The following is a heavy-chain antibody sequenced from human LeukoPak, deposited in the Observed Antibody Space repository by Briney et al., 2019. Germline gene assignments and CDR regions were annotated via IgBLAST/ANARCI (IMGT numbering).Heavy chain of an antibody. CDR1: GDSVSTNSAT. J-gene: IGHJ4*02. V-gene: IGHV6-1*01. CDR3: ARFEGIQLWLPDY. D-gene: IGHD5-18*01. Sequence: SQTLSLTCAISGDSVSTNSATWNWIRQSPSRGLEWLGRTFYRSQWYNDYAVSVKSRLTINPDTSKNQFSLQLNSVTAADTAVYYCARFEGIQLWLPDYWGQGTLVTVSS. CDR2: TFYRSQWYN.